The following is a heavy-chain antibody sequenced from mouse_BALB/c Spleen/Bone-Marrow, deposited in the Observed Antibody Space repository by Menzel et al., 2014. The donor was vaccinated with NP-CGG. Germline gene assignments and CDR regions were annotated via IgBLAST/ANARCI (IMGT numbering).Heavy chain of an antibody. D-gene: IGHD2-10*01. Sequence: EVMLVESGGGLVQPGGSLKLSCATSGFTFSDYYMYWVRQTPEKRLEWVAYTSNGGGSTYYPDTVKGRFTISRDNAKNTLYLQMSRLKSEDTAMYYCASTYYGNPFAYWGQGTLVTVSA. CDR2: TSNGGGST. CDR3: ASTYYGNPFAY. CDR1: GFTFSDYY. J-gene: IGHJ3*01. V-gene: IGHV5-12*02.